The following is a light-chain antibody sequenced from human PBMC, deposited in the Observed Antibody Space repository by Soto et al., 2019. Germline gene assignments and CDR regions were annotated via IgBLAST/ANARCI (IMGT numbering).Light chain of an antibody. CDR2: DAS. J-gene: IGKJ1*01. CDR3: QQYVGSLRT. CDR1: QSVSNNY. V-gene: IGKV3-20*01. Sequence: EIVLTQSPGILSLSPGERATLSCRASQSVSNNYLAWYQQKPGQAPRLLIYDASSRATGIPDRFSGSGSGTDFTLTIGRLEPEDFAVYSCQQYVGSLRTFGQGTKVEIK.